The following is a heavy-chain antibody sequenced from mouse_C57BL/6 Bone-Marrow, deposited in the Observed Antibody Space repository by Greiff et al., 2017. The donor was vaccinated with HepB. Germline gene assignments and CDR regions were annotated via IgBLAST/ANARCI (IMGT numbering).Heavy chain of an antibody. CDR2: ISNLAYSI. CDR1: GFTFSDYG. Sequence: EVKLVESGGGLVQPGGSLKLSCAASGFTFSDYGMAWVRQAPRKGPEWVAFISNLAYSIYYAGTVTGRFTISRENAKNTLYLEMSSLRSEDTAMYYCARLLGRFAYWGQGTLVTVSA. D-gene: IGHD4-1*01. V-gene: IGHV5-15*01. J-gene: IGHJ3*01. CDR3: ARLLGRFAY.